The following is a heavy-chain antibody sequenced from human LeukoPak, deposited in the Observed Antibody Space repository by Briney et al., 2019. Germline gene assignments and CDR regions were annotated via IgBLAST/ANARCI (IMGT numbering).Heavy chain of an antibody. CDR2: ISGSGGST. CDR3: AKGRYYYDSSGYRLLEY. D-gene: IGHD3-22*01. Sequence: PGGSLRLSCAASVFSFASFTMSWVRQAPWKGLEWVSAISGSGGSTYYADSVKGRFTISRDNSKNTLYLQMNSLRAEDTAVYYCAKGRYYYDSSGYRLLEYWGQGTLVTVSS. CDR1: VFSFASFT. J-gene: IGHJ4*02. V-gene: IGHV3-23*01.